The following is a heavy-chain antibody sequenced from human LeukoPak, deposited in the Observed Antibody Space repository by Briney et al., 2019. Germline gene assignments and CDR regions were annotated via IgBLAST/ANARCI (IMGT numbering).Heavy chain of an antibody. Sequence: SVKVSFKASGFTFTSSAMQWVRQARGQRLEWIGWIVVGSGNTNYAQKFQERVTITRDMSTSTAYMELSSLRSEDTAVYYCAADLQLLWFGELFDAFDIWGQGTMVTVSS. CDR2: IVVGSGNT. J-gene: IGHJ3*02. CDR1: GFTFTSSA. V-gene: IGHV1-58*02. CDR3: AADLQLLWFGELFDAFDI. D-gene: IGHD3-10*01.